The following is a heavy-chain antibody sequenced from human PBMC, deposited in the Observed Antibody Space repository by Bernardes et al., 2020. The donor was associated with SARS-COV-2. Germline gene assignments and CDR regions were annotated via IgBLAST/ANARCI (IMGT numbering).Heavy chain of an antibody. CDR3: ARDMYYYGSGSSYYYYGMDV. J-gene: IGHJ6*02. D-gene: IGHD3-10*01. CDR2: ISSSGSTI. V-gene: IGHV3-11*01. Sequence: GGSLRLSCAASGFTFSDYYMSWIRQAPGKGLEWVSYISSSGSTIYYADSVKGRFTISRDNAKNSLYLQMNSLRAEDTAVYYCARDMYYYGSGSSYYYYGMDVWGQGTTVTVSS. CDR1: GFTFSDYY.